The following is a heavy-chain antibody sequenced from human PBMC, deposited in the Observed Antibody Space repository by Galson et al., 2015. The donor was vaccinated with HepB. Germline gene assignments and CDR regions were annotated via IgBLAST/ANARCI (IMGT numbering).Heavy chain of an antibody. D-gene: IGHD3-10*01. J-gene: IGHJ4*02. CDR3: ARFGPTVQKHREYYFDY. CDR1: GFTFSSYS. CDR2: ISSSSSTI. V-gene: IGHV3-48*01. Sequence: SLRLSCAASGFTFSSYSMNWVRQAPGKGLEWVSYISSSSSTIYYADSVKGRFTISRDNAKNSLYLQMNSLRAEDTAVYYCARFGPTVQKHREYYFDYWGQGTLVTVSS.